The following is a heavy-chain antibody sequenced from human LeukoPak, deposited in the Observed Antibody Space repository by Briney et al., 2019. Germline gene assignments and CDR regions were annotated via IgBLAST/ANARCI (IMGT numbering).Heavy chain of an antibody. V-gene: IGHV3-21*04. D-gene: IGHD5-24*01. Sequence: PGGSLRLSCAGSGFTFSSYSMNWVRQAPGKGLEWVSSISSSSSYIYYADSVKGRFTISRDNAKNSLYLQMNSLRAEDTAVYYCAKDDRWLQFCCWGQGTLVTVSA. CDR1: GFTFSSYS. CDR2: ISSSSSYI. CDR3: AKDDRWLQFCC. J-gene: IGHJ4*02.